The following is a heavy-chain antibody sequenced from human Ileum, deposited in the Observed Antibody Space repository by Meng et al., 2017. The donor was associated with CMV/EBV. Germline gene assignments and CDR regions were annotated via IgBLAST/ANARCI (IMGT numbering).Heavy chain of an antibody. CDR3: ANTVTEYYFDY. V-gene: IGHV1-69*05. D-gene: IGHD4-11*01. Sequence: SVKVSCKASGGTFSSYAISWVRQAPGQGLEWRGGIIPIFGTANYAQKFQGRVTITTDESTSTAYMELSSLRSEDTAVYYCANTVTEYYFDYWGQGTLVTVSS. CDR1: GGTFSSYA. CDR2: IIPIFGTA. J-gene: IGHJ4*02.